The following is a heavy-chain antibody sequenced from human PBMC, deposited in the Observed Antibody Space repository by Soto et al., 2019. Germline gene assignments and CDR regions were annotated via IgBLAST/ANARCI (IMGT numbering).Heavy chain of an antibody. CDR3: ARAKLWFGELPPWYYYYYMDV. V-gene: IGHV1-8*01. CDR2: MSPNSGNT. CDR1: VYTFTSYD. D-gene: IGHD3-10*01. Sequence: ASVKVSCKASVYTFTSYDINWVRQATGQGREGMGWMSPNSGNTGYAQKFQGRVTMTRNTSISTAYMKLSSLRSEDTAVYYCARAKLWFGELPPWYYYYYMDVWGKGTTVTVSS. J-gene: IGHJ6*03.